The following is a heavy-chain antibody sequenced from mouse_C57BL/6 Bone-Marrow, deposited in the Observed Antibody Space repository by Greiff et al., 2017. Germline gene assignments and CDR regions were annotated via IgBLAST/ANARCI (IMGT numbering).Heavy chain of an antibody. CDR3: ARLDLYYYGSSFDY. J-gene: IGHJ2*01. CDR2: IDPSDSYT. V-gene: IGHV1-69*01. CDR1: GYTFTSYW. D-gene: IGHD1-1*01. Sequence: VQLQQPGAELVMPGASVKLSCKASGYTFTSYWMHWVKQRPGQGLEWIGEIDPSDSYTNYNQKFKGKSTLTVDKSSSTAYMQLSSLTSEDSAVYYCARLDLYYYGSSFDYWGQGTTLTVSS.